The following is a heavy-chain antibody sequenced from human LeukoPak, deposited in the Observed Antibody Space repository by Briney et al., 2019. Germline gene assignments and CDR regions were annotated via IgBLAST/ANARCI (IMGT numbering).Heavy chain of an antibody. D-gene: IGHD2/OR15-2a*01. J-gene: IGHJ4*02. CDR1: GGSISSYY. CDR2: ISDIGSI. V-gene: IGHV4-59*08. CDR3: AGHHPRNTVDF. Sequence: PSEILSLTCTVSGGSISSYYWSWIRQPPGKGLGWIAYISDIGSINYNPSLKSRVTISLDTSKNQFSLKLSSVTAADTAVYYCAGHHPRNTVDFWGQGTLVTVSS.